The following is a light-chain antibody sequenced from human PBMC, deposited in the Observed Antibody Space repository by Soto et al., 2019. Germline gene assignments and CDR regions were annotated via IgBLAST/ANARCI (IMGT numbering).Light chain of an antibody. V-gene: IGLV1-40*01. J-gene: IGLJ2*01. CDR3: QPYDSSLSAPVV. CDR1: SSNIGAGYD. Sequence: QSVLTQPPSVSGAPGQRVTISCTGSSSNIGAGYDVHWYQQLPGTAPKLLIYGNSNRPSGVPDRFSGSKSGTSASLAITGLQAEDEADYYCQPYDSSLSAPVVFGGGTKLTVL. CDR2: GNS.